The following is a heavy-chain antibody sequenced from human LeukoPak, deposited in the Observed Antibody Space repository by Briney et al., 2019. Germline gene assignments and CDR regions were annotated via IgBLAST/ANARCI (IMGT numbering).Heavy chain of an antibody. D-gene: IGHD2-15*01. J-gene: IGHJ4*02. V-gene: IGHV3-21*01. CDR2: INYSGTNM. CDR3: VTSGCSGATCYFYFDH. CDR1: GFTFSSYS. Sequence: GSLRLSCAASGFTFSSYSMNWVRQAPGKGLEWVSSINYSGTNMYYADSVKGRFTISRDNAKNSLFLQMNSLRPEDTAVYYCVTSGCSGATCYFYFDHWGQGTLVTVSS.